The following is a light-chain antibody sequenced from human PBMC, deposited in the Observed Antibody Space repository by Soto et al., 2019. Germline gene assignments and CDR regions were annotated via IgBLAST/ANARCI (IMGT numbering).Light chain of an antibody. J-gene: IGKJ1*01. Sequence: IVMTQSPDSLAVSLGERATINCKSSQSVLYSSNNKNYLAWYQQKPGQPPKLLIYWASTRESGVPDRFSGRGSGTDFTITISSLQAEDEAVYYCQQYYSPWTFGQGNKVEIK. V-gene: IGKV4-1*01. CDR2: WAS. CDR3: QQYYSPWT. CDR1: QSVLYSSNNKNY.